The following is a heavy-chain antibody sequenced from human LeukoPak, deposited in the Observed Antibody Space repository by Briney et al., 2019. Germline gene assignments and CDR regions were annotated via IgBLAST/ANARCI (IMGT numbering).Heavy chain of an antibody. J-gene: IGHJ4*02. Sequence: PGGSLRLSCAASEFSFSTYGMHWARQAPGKGLEWVAFIRYDGSTKYYAGSVQGRFTISRDNSINTLYLRMNSPRPEDTALYYCTKNTMSYGDYAGHFDYWGQGTLVTVSS. CDR2: IRYDGSTK. CDR3: TKNTMSYGDYAGHFDY. D-gene: IGHD4-17*01. V-gene: IGHV3-30*02. CDR1: EFSFSTYG.